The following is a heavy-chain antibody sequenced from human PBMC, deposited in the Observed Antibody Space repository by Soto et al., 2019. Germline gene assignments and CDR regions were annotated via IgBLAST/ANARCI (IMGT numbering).Heavy chain of an antibody. V-gene: IGHV1-69*06. Sequence: ASVKVSCKASGGTFSSYAISWVRQAPGQGLEWMGGIIPIFGTANYAQKFQGRVTITADKSTSTAYMELSSLRSEDTAVYYCEREGELGIEDYWGQGTLVTVSS. CDR2: IIPIFGTA. D-gene: IGHD7-27*01. J-gene: IGHJ4*02. CDR3: EREGELGIEDY. CDR1: GGTFSSYA.